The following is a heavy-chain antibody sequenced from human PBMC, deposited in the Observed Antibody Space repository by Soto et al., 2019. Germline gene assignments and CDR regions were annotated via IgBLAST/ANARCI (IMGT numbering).Heavy chain of an antibody. D-gene: IGHD6-13*01. CDR3: ARGPLSRIAAPDS. V-gene: IGHV4-59*01. J-gene: IGHJ4*02. Sequence: PAPTRSRTSATSVPPLCFYYGNLVIVTPGKTLEWIGSIYYTGGTNYNPSLKSRVTISVDTSKNHFSLKFNSLTAADTAVDYCARGPLSRIAAPDSRGRATMVTFS. CDR2: IYYTGGT. CDR1: VPPLCFYY.